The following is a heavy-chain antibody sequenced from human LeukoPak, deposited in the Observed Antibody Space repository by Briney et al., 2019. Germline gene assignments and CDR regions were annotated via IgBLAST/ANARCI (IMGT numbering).Heavy chain of an antibody. J-gene: IGHJ4*02. CDR2: ISSSSPYI. CDR1: GFTFSDYS. V-gene: IGHV3-21*01. Sequence: GGSLRLSCAASGFTFSDYSMNWVRQAPGKGLEWGASISSSSPYIYYTDSVKGRFTISTDNAKNSLYLQMNSLRAEDTAVYYCARLYSRVGPFDYWGQGTLVSVSS. D-gene: IGHD5-18*01. CDR3: ARLYSRVGPFDY.